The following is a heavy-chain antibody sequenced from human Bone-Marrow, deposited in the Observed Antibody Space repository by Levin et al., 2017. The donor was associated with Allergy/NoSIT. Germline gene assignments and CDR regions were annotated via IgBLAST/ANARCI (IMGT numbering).Heavy chain of an antibody. Sequence: LSLPCAASGFPFSSSWMSWVRQAPGKGLEWVANIKQDGSEKNYVDSVKGRFSISRDNAKNSLYLQMNSLRAEDTAVYYCARDKLQPGGTGSCDCWGQGTLVTVSS. V-gene: IGHV3-7*01. J-gene: IGHJ4*02. D-gene: IGHD1-14*01. CDR2: IKQDGSEK. CDR1: GFPFSSSW. CDR3: ARDKLQPGGTGSCDC.